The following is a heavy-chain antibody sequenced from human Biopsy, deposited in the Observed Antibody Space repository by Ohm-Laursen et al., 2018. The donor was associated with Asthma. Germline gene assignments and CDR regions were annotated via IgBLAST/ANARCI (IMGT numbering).Heavy chain of an antibody. D-gene: IGHD6-13*01. CDR3: VRGSSSWHHGPFHYYYGLDV. V-gene: IGHV4-39*01. CDR2: IHYSGTT. CDR1: GGYMRRGNYY. J-gene: IGHJ6*02. Sequence: TLSLTCSPSSGSGGYMRRGNYYWGWIRQPPGKGLERIGSIHYSGTTFYNPSLESRVPVSADTAKNPFALKLTSVTAADTAVYYCVRGSSSWHHGPFHYYYGLDVWGQGTTATVSS.